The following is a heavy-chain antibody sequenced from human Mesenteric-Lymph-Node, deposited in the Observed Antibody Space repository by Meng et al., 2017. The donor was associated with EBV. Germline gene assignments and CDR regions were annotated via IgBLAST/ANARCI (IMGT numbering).Heavy chain of an antibody. CDR2: IYHSGNT. Sequence: PEGGPGLTQPPRTLLLTRVASCCSSSSSNWWGWVRQPPGKGLEWIGEIYHSGNTNYNPSLKSRVTISIDKSKNQFSLKLSSVAAADTAVYYCARVNDSSCYLDYWGQGTLVTVSS. CDR3: ARVNDSSCYLDY. J-gene: IGHJ4*02. V-gene: IGHV4-4*03. D-gene: IGHD3-22*01. CDR1: CCSSSSSNW.